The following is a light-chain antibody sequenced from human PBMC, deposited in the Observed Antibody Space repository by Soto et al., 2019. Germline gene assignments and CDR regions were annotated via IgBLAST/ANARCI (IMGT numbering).Light chain of an antibody. Sequence: DIQVTQSPATLSASVGDRVTITCRASQSLSSWLAWYQQKPGKAPQLLIYKASRLERGVPSKFSGSGAGTELALSRSSRLFDDFATYCCQQYNSYWPCGQGIKVQIK. V-gene: IGKV1-5*03. J-gene: IGKJ1*01. CDR3: QQYNSYWP. CDR1: QSLSSW. CDR2: KAS.